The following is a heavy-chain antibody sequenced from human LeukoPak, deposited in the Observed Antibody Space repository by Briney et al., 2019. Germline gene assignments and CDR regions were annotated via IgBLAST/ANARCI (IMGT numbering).Heavy chain of an antibody. D-gene: IGHD1-20*01. CDR2: ISSSGSYI. CDR3: AREYNSRATFDY. V-gene: IGHV3-21*05. Sequence: GGSLRLSCAASASGVSFTSHSMNWVCQAPGKGLEWISYISSSGSYIFYAASVEGRFTVSRDNARNSLYLQMNSLRAEDTAIYYCAREYNSRATFDYWGQGTLVTVSS. J-gene: IGHJ4*02. CDR1: ASGVSFTSHS.